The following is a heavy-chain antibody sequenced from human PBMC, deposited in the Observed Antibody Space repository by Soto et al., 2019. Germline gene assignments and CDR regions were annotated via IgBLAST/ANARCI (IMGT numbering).Heavy chain of an antibody. V-gene: IGHV3-23*01. CDR2: ISGSGGGT. CDR3: ARESDH. Sequence: PGGSLRLSGAAGGFAFSSYAMSWVRQAPGKGLEWVSTISGSGGGTYYADSMKGRFTISRDNSKNTLYLQMYSLRVEDTALYYCARESDHWGQGTLVTVSS. CDR1: GFAFSSYA. J-gene: IGHJ4*02.